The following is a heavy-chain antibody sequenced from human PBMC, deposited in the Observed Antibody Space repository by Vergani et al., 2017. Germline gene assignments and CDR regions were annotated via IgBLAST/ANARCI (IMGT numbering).Heavy chain of an antibody. J-gene: IGHJ6*02. CDR3: ARDPTYYDFWSGYSPYYGMDV. D-gene: IGHD3-3*01. CDR1: GFTFSSYW. CDR2: IKQDGSEK. Sequence: EVQLVESGGGLVQPGGSLRLSCAASGFTFSSYWMSWVRQAPGKGMEWVANIKQDGSEKYYVDSVKGRFTISRDNAKNSLYLQMNSLRAEDTAVYYCARDPTYYDFWSGYSPYYGMDVWGQGTTVTVSS. V-gene: IGHV3-7*01.